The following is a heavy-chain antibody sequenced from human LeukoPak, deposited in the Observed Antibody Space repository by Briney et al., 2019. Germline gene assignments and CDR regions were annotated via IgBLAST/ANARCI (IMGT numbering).Heavy chain of an antibody. V-gene: IGHV3-30-3*01. J-gene: IGHJ4*02. CDR3: ARESSGTCYFDY. D-gene: IGHD1-26*01. CDR2: ISYDGSNK. Sequence: GGSLRLSCATSRFTFSGYTMHWVRQAPGKGLEWVAVISYDGSNKYYADSVKGRFTISRDNSKNTLYLQMNSLKAEDTAVYYCARESSGTCYFDYWDQGTLVTVSS. CDR1: RFTFSGYT.